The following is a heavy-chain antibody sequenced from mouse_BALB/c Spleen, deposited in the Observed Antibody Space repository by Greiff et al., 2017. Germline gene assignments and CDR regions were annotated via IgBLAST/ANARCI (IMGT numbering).Heavy chain of an antibody. CDR3: GRSPSYGYDVGYAMDY. CDR1: GYSFTGYF. CDR2: INPYNGDT. Sequence: VQLQQSGPELVKPGASVKISCKASGYSFTGYFMNWVKQSHGKSLEWIGRINPYNGDTFYNQKFKGKATLTVDKSSSTAHMELLSLTSEDSAVYYCGRSPSYGYDVGYAMDYWGQGTSVTVSS. V-gene: IGHV1-37*01. J-gene: IGHJ4*01. D-gene: IGHD2-9*01.